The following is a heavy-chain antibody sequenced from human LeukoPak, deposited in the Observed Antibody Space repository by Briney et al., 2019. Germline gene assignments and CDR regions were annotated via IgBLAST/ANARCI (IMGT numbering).Heavy chain of an antibody. CDR1: GGSFSGYY. J-gene: IGHJ4*02. D-gene: IGHD6-6*01. V-gene: IGHV4-34*01. CDR3: ASSSAYYYFDY. CDR2: INHSGST. Sequence: PSETLSLTCAVYGGSFSGYYWSWIRQPPGKGLEWIGEINHSGSTNYNPSLKSRVTISVDTSKNQFSLKLSSVTAADTAVYYCASSSAYYYFDYWGQGTLVTVSS.